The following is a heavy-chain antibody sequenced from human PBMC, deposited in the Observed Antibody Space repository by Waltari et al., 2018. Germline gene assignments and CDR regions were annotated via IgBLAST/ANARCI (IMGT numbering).Heavy chain of an antibody. J-gene: IGHJ4*02. D-gene: IGHD3-9*01. CDR1: GFTFSSYG. Sequence: QVQLVESGGGVVQPGRSLRLSCAASGFTFSSYGMHWVRQAPGKGLEWVAVIWYDGSNKYYADSVKGRFTISRENSKNTLYLQMNSLRAEDTAVYYCARDRYYDILTGYEYWGQGTLVTVSS. V-gene: IGHV3-33*01. CDR2: IWYDGSNK. CDR3: ARDRYYDILTGYEY.